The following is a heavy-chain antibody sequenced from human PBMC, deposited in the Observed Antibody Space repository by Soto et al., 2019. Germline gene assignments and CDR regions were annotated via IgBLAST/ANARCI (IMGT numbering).Heavy chain of an antibody. Sequence: QVQLQQWGAGLLKPSETLSLTCAVFGGSFGGYSWTWIRPPPGGGLEWIGEITPSGNPNYNQSLKSRVAIAVDKPRNQFTLNLTSVTSGDTSIYYCARCRSFCDFAHWGHGTMVIVSS. V-gene: IGHV4-34*02. D-gene: IGHD2-21*02. CDR3: ARCRSFCDFAH. CDR1: GGSFGGYS. CDR2: ITPSGNP. J-gene: IGHJ4*01.